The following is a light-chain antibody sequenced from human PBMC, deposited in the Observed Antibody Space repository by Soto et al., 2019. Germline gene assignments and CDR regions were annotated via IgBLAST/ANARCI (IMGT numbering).Light chain of an antibody. J-gene: IGLJ1*01. CDR1: GSDVGAYNL. Sequence: CVLPQAASLSGSAVQSSTLSCAGTGSDVGAYNLVSWYQQHPGKAPKLIICEVNTRPSGISNRFSGSKSGDTASLTISGLQAEDEADYFCCSHSGTFSYVFGTGTEVTVL. CDR3: CSHSGTFSYV. CDR2: EVN. V-gene: IGLV2-23*02.